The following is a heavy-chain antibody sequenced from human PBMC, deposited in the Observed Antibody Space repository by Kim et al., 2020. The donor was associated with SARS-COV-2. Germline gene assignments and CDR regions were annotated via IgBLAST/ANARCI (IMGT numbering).Heavy chain of an antibody. Sequence: GGSLRLSCAASGFTFSSYAMSWVRQAPGKGLEWVSYISGSGGSTYYADSVKGRFTISRDNSKNTLYLQMNSLRDEDTAVYYCAKVSYYYDSSGYYSKLRLDGFYIWGRGKMVPVSS. CDR1: GFTFSSYA. J-gene: IGHJ3*02. D-gene: IGHD3-22*01. CDR3: AKVSYYYDSSGYYSKLRLDGFYI. V-gene: IGHV3-23*01. CDR2: ISGSGGST.